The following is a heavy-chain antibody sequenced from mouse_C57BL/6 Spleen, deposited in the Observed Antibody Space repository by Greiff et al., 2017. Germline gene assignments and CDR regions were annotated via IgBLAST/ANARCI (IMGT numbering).Heavy chain of an antibody. CDR2: IRNKANCYTT. V-gene: IGHV7-3*01. CDR3: ARSHYGNSAWFAY. CDR1: GFTFTDYY. D-gene: IGHD2-1*01. J-gene: IGHJ3*01. Sequence: DVMLVESGGGLVQPGGSLSLSCAASGFTFTDYYLSWVRQPPGKALEWLGFIRNKANCYTTEYSVSVKGRFNISRDHSHSILYLQMNALRAEDSATDDGARSHYGNSAWFAYWGQGTLVTVSA.